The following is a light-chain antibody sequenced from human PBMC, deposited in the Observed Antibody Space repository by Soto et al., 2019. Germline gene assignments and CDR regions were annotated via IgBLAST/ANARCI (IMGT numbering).Light chain of an antibody. CDR3: SSYTSSSTLVV. CDR1: GSDIGAYNF. J-gene: IGLJ2*01. V-gene: IGLV2-8*01. Sequence: QSVLAQPPSASGSPGQSVTISCTGSGSDIGAYNFVSWYQQHPGKAPKLMIFGVTERPSGVPERFSGSKSGNTASLTVSGLQADDEAVYYCSSYTSSSTLVVFGGGTQLTVL. CDR2: GVT.